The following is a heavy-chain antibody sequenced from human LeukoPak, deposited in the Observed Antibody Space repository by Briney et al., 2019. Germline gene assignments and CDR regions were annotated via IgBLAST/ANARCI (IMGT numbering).Heavy chain of an antibody. J-gene: IGHJ4*02. CDR2: IYTSGST. CDR1: GGSISSYY. D-gene: IGHD1-26*01. V-gene: IGHV4-4*07. CDR3: AREIPLVGATDY. Sequence: SETLSLTCTVSGGSISSYYWSWIRQPAGKGLEWVGRIYTSGSTNYNPSLKSRVTMSVDTSKNQFSLKLSSVTAADTAVYYCAREIPLVGATDYWGQGTLVTASS.